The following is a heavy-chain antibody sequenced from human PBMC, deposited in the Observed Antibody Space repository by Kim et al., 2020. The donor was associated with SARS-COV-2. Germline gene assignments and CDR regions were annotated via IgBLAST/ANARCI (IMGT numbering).Heavy chain of an antibody. CDR2: IIPILGIA. CDR1: GGTFSSYA. D-gene: IGHD6-13*01. Sequence: SVKVSCKASGGTFSSYAISWVRQAPGQGLEWMGRIIPILGIANYAQKFQGRVTITADKSTSTAYMELSSLSSEDTAVYYCARAPTGDTAAGTFDPWGQGTLVTVSS. V-gene: IGHV1-69*04. J-gene: IGHJ5*02. CDR3: ARAPTGDTAAGTFDP.